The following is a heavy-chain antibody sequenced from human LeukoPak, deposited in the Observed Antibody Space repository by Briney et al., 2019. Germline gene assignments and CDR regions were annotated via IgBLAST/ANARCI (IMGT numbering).Heavy chain of an antibody. CDR1: GFTFSSYG. Sequence: GGSLRLSCAASGFTFSSYGMHWVRQAPGKGLEWVAFIRYDGSNKYYADSVKGRFTISRDNAKNSLYLQMNSLRAEDTAVYYCARGLYFWRAFDIWGQGTMVTVSS. CDR2: IRYDGSNK. J-gene: IGHJ3*02. V-gene: IGHV3-30*02. CDR3: ARGLYFWRAFDI. D-gene: IGHD3-3*01.